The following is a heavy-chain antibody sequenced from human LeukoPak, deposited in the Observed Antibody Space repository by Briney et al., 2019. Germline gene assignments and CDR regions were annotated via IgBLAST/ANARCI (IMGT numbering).Heavy chain of an antibody. V-gene: IGHV3-7*04. Sequence: GGSLRLSCAASEFNFSDSRMTWVRQAPGTGLEWVANVNKEGTEKHFLDSVEGRFTISRDNAKKSLYLQMRSLRPEDAAVYFCVRGDWYFESWGQGTLVTVSS. CDR1: EFNFSDSR. J-gene: IGHJ4*02. CDR2: VNKEGTEK. CDR3: VRGDWYFES. D-gene: IGHD2-21*02.